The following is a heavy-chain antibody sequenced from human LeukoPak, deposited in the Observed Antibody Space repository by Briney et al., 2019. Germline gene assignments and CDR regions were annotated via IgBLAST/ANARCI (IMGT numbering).Heavy chain of an antibody. Sequence: KSSQTLSLTCTVSGGSISSGSYYWSWIRQPAGKGLEWIGRIYTSGSTNYNPSLKSRVTISVDTSKNQFSLKLSSVTAADTAVYYCARSVYYYDSSGYYPLSDYWGQGTLVTVSS. CDR1: GGSISSGSYY. CDR2: IYTSGST. J-gene: IGHJ4*02. CDR3: ARSVYYYDSSGYYPLSDY. D-gene: IGHD3-22*01. V-gene: IGHV4-61*02.